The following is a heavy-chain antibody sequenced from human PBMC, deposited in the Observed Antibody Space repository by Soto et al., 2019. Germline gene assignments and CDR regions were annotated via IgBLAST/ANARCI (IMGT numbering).Heavy chain of an antibody. CDR1: GFTLSSYS. CDR2: ISYDGNKK. Sequence: PGGSLRLSCAASGFTLSSYSMHWVRQAPGKGLEWVSVISYDGNKKLYGDSVKGRFSISRDTSKNTVYLQMNSLRPEDTAVYYCARSIAVAGLDYWGQGTLVTVS. V-gene: IGHV3-30-3*01. CDR3: ARSIAVAGLDY. D-gene: IGHD6-19*01. J-gene: IGHJ4*02.